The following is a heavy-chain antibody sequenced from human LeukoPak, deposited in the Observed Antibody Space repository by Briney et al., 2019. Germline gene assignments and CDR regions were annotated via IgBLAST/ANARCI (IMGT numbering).Heavy chain of an antibody. Sequence: SETLSLTCTVSGGSINSYFWSWIRQPPEKGLEWIGYIYYSGSTNYNPSLKSRVTISVDTSKNQFSLKLRSVTAADSAVYYCARDASSWSGWFDPWGQGTLVTVSS. CDR2: IYYSGST. D-gene: IGHD6-13*01. J-gene: IGHJ5*02. V-gene: IGHV4-59*01. CDR3: ARDASSWSGWFDP. CDR1: GGSINSYF.